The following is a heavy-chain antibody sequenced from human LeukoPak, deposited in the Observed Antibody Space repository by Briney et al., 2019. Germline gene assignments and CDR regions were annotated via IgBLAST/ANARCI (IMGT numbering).Heavy chain of an antibody. J-gene: IGHJ5*02. V-gene: IGHV4-34*01. D-gene: IGHD3-10*01. CDR1: GGSFSGYY. CDR3: ARRGRSERGSDPFDP. CDR2: INHSGST. Sequence: PSETLSLTCAVYGGSFSGYYWSWIRQPPGKGLEWIGEINHSGSTNYNPSLKSRVTISVDTSKNQFSLKLSSVTAADTAVYYCARRGRSERGSDPFDPWGQGTLVTVSS.